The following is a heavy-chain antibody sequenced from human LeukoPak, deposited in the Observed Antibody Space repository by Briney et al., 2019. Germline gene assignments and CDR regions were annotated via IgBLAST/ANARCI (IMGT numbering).Heavy chain of an antibody. J-gene: IGHJ4*02. V-gene: IGHV3-49*03. CDR3: ARERAGDVDY. CDR1: GFNFGVVA. Sequence: GGSLRLSCATSGFNFGVVAMDWIRQAPGKGREWVGFIRNREYGGTAEYAASVNGRFAISRDDSKSIVYLQMNGLRTEDTGVYYCARERAGDVDYWGLGTLVAVSS. CDR2: IRNREYGGTA.